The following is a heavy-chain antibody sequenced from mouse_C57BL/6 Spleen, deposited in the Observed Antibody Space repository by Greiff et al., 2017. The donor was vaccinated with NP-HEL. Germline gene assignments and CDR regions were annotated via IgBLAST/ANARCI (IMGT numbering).Heavy chain of an antibody. CDR2: IYPRSGNT. V-gene: IGHV1-81*01. J-gene: IGHJ3*01. CDR3: AREGGGYPWFAY. Sequence: QVQLQQSGAELARPGASVKLSCKASGYTFTSYGISWVKQRTGQGLEWIGEIYPRSGNTYYNEKFKGKATLTADKSSSTAYMELRSLTSEDSAVYFCAREGGGYPWFAYWGQGTLVTVSA. CDR1: GYTFTSYG. D-gene: IGHD2-2*01.